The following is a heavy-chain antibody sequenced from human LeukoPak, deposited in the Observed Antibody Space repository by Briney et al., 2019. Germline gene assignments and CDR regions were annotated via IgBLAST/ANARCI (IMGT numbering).Heavy chain of an antibody. D-gene: IGHD3-22*01. CDR1: GFTFSTSA. Sequence: GGSLRLSCSASGFTFSTSAIHWVRQAPGKGLESVSAISSNGGSTYYAGSVKGRFTISRDNSKNTLSLQMSSLRPEDTAVYYCVKLPYSDTSAYYVDYWGQGTLVTVSS. CDR3: VKLPYSDTSAYYVDY. CDR2: ISSNGGST. V-gene: IGHV3-64D*06. J-gene: IGHJ4*02.